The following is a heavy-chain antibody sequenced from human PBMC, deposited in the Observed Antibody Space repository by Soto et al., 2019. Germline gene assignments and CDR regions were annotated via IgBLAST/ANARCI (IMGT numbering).Heavy chain of an antibody. CDR2: INSSSSYT. J-gene: IGHJ4*02. V-gene: IGHV3-11*03. CDR1: GFTFSDYY. Sequence: PGGSLRLSCASSGFTFSDYYMSWIRQAPGKGLEWVSYINSSSSYTNYADSVKGRFTISRDNAKNSLYLQMNSLRAEDTAVYYCARSTYYYDSSGYYQYDYWGQGT. D-gene: IGHD3-22*01. CDR3: ARSTYYYDSSGYYQYDY.